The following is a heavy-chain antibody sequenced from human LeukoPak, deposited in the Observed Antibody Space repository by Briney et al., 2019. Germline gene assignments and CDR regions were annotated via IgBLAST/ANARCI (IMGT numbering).Heavy chain of an antibody. V-gene: IGHV4-59*01. Sequence: PSETLSLTCTVSGGSTSSYYWSWIRQPPGKGLEWIGYIYYSGSTNYNPSLKSRVTISVDPSKNQFSLRLSSVTAADTAVYYCARHRYYYDSSGYYYQPWGQGTLVTVSS. J-gene: IGHJ5*02. CDR2: IYYSGST. CDR3: ARHRYYYDSSGYYYQP. D-gene: IGHD3-22*01. CDR1: GGSTSSYY.